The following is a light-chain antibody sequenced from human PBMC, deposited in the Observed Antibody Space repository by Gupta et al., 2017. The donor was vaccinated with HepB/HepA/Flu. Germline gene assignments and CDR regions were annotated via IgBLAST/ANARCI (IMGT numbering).Light chain of an antibody. CDR3: GTWASSLSGWV. Sequence: QYVLTQPPSVSAAPGQKVTISCSGSSSNIGNNYVSWYQQLPGTAPNVLISDNNKRPSAIPDRVASSKSGTYATPALTGVQTADEAEDDCGTWASSLSGWVFGGGTKLTVL. J-gene: IGLJ3*02. CDR1: SSNIGNNY. V-gene: IGLV1-51*02. CDR2: DNN.